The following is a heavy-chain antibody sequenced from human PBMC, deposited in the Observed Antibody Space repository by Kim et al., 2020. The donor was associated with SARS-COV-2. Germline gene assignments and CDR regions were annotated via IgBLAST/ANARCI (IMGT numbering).Heavy chain of an antibody. J-gene: IGHJ4*02. CDR1: GYTFTSYY. V-gene: IGHV1-46*01. CDR3: ARESRVVGYFDY. Sequence: ASVKVSCKASGYTFTSYYMHWVRQAPGQGLEWMGIINPSGGSTSYAQKFQGRVTMTRDTSTSTVYMELSSLRSEYTAVYYCARESRVVGYFDYWGQGTLVTVSS. D-gene: IGHD2-21*01. CDR2: INPSGGST.